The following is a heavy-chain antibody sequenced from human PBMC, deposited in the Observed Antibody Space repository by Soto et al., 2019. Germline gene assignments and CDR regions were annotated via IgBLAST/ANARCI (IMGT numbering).Heavy chain of an antibody. CDR1: GDSVTSGSYY. V-gene: IGHV4-61*03. D-gene: IGHD7-27*01. J-gene: IGHJ6*02. CDR2: ISYTGRT. CDR3: AREWGLLPYYVMNV. Sequence: SETLSLTCIVSGDSVTSGSYYWTWLRQPPGKGLEWIGYISYTGRTKYNPSLQSRVTISVDTSKNDFSLNLSSVTAADTAVYFCAREWGLLPYYVMNVWGHGTAVTSP.